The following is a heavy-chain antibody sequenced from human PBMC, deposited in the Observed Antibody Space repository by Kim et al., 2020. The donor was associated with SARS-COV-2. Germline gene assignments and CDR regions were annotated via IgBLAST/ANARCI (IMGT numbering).Heavy chain of an antibody. CDR2: IYYSGST. J-gene: IGHJ3*02. V-gene: IGHV4-59*08. CDR3: ARQRILWFGELLFFGTDAFDI. Sequence: SETLSLTCTVSGGSISSYYWSWIRQPPGKGLEWIGYIYYSGSTNYNPSLKSRVTISVDTSKNQFSLQLSSVTAADTAVFYCARQRILWFGELLFFGTDAFDIWGQGTMAGVSS. D-gene: IGHD3-10*01. CDR1: GGSISSYY.